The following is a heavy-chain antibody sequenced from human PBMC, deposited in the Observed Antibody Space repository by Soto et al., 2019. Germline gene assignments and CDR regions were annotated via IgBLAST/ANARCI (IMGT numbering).Heavy chain of an antibody. V-gene: IGHV3-23*01. D-gene: IGHD2-8*02. CDR2: ILVDGRT. J-gene: IGHJ3*02. Sequence: GGSLRLSCAASGFICGSYDMSWVRQTPGKGLEWVSTILVDGRTFYVDSVKGRFTISRDSSQNTVYLQMNSLTAGDTALYYCAKETATGGGAFDICGQGTKVTF. CDR1: GFICGSYD. CDR3: AKETATGGGAFDI.